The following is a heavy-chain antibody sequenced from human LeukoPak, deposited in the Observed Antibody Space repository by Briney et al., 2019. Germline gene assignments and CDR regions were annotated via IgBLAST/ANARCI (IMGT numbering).Heavy chain of an antibody. CDR3: ARGVGDILTGYSLPYYYYMDV. Sequence: PSETLSLTCTVSGGSISSYYWSWIRQPPGKGLEWIGYIYYSGSTNYNPSLKSRVTISVDTSKNQFSLKLSSVTAADTAVYYCARGVGDILTGYSLPYYYYMDVWGKGTTVTISS. CDR1: GGSISSYY. J-gene: IGHJ6*03. V-gene: IGHV4-59*01. CDR2: IYYSGST. D-gene: IGHD3-9*01.